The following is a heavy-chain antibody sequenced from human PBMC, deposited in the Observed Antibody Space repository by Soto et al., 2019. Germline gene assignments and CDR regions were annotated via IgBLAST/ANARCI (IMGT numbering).Heavy chain of an antibody. D-gene: IGHD5-18*01. Sequence: GGSLRLSCSASGFTFSSYAMHWVRQAPGKGLEYVSAISSNGGSTYYADSVKGRFTISRDNSKNTMYLQMSSLRAEDTAVYYCVTGPYVDTPYYFDYWGQGTLVTVSS. J-gene: IGHJ4*02. CDR3: VTGPYVDTPYYFDY. CDR1: GFTFSSYA. V-gene: IGHV3-64D*08. CDR2: ISSNGGST.